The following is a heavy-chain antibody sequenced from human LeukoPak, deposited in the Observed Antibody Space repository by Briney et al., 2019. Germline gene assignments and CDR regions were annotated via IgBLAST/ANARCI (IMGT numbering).Heavy chain of an antibody. V-gene: IGHV4-59*08. CDR3: ARLDGYNMAYYFDY. J-gene: IGHJ4*02. Sequence: SETLSLTCTVSGGSISSYYWSWIRQPPGKGLEWIGYIYYSGSTNYNPSLKSRVTISVDTSKNQFSLKLSSVTAADTAVYYCARLDGYNMAYYFDYWGQGTLVTVSS. CDR2: IYYSGST. D-gene: IGHD5-24*01. CDR1: GGSISSYY.